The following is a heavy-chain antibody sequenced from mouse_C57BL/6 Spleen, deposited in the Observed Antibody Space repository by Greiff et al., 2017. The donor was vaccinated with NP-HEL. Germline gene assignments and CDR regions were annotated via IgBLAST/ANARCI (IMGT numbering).Heavy chain of an antibody. V-gene: IGHV1-55*01. CDR3: ARGGTTMVTTYAMDY. D-gene: IGHD2-2*01. J-gene: IGHJ4*01. CDR2: IYPGSGST. Sequence: QVQLQQPGAELVKPGASVKMSCKASGYTFTSYWITWVKQRPGQGLEWIGDIYPGSGSTNSIEKFKSKATLTVDTSSSTAYMQLSSLTSEDSAVYYCARGGTTMVTTYAMDYWGQGTSVTVSS. CDR1: GYTFTSYW.